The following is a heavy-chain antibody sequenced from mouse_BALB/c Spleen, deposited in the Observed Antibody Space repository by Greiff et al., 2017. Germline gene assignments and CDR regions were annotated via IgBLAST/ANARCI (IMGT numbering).Heavy chain of an antibody. CDR1: GYTFTSYW. Sequence: LQQPGSELVRPGASVKLSCKASGYTFTSYWMHWVKQRHGQGLEWIGNIYPGSGSTNYDEKFKSKGTLTVDTSSSTAYMHLSSLTSEDSAVYYCTRDTTAYFDYWGQGTTLTVSS. J-gene: IGHJ2*01. CDR3: TRDTTAYFDY. V-gene: IGHV1S22*01. CDR2: IYPGSGST. D-gene: IGHD1-2*01.